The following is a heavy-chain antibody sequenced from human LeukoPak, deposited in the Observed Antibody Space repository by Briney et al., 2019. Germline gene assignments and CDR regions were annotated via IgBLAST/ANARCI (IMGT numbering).Heavy chain of an antibody. CDR3: ARVSGSYVYFDY. D-gene: IGHD1-26*01. J-gene: IGHJ4*02. Sequence: ASVKVSCKASGYTFTNYYMHWVRQAPGQGLEWMGIINPSGGSTTYAQKFQDRVTMTRDTSTTTVYMELSSLRSEDTAVYYCARVSGSYVYFDYWGQGTLVTVSS. CDR1: GYTFTNYY. V-gene: IGHV1-46*01. CDR2: INPSGGST.